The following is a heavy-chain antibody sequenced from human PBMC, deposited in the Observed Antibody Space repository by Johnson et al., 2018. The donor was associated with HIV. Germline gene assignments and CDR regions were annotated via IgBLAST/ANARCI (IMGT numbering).Heavy chain of an antibody. CDR1: GFTFSSYA. D-gene: IGHD1-26*01. CDR3: AKGRMGASGSYNV. Sequence: VQLVESGGGLVQPGGSLRLSCAASGFTFSSYAMSWVHQAPGKGLEWVSAISGSGGSTYYADSVKGRFTISRDNSKRTLYLQMNSLRAEDTAVYYCAKGRMGASGSYNVWGQGTMVTVSS. J-gene: IGHJ3*01. V-gene: IGHV3-23*04. CDR2: ISGSGGST.